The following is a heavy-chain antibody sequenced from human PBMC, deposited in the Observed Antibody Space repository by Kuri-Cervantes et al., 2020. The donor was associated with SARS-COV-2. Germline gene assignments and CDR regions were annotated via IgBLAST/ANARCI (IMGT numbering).Heavy chain of an antibody. J-gene: IGHJ5*02. CDR3: ARRGGSYYFWFDP. CDR2: IYYSGST. Sequence: SETLSLTCTVSGGSISSSSYYWGWIRQPPGKGLEWIGSIYYSGSTYYNPSLKSRVTISVDTSKNQFCLKLSSVTAADTAVYYCARRGGSYYFWFDPWGQGTLVTDSS. CDR1: GGSISSSSYY. D-gene: IGHD1-26*01. V-gene: IGHV4-39*01.